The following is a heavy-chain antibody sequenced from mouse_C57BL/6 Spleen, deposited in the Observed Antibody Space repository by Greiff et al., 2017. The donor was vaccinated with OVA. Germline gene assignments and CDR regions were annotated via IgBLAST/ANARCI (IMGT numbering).Heavy chain of an antibody. D-gene: IGHD2-3*01. CDR1: GYTFTSYW. V-gene: IGHV1-74*01. CDR2: INPADSDT. J-gene: IGHJ4*01. Sequence: QVQLQQPGAELVKPGASVKVSCKASGYTFTSYWMHWVKQRPGQGLEWIGRINPADSDTNYNEKFKGKATLTVDKSSSTAYMQLSSLTSEDSAVYYCAPWDGEAMDDWGQGASVTVST. CDR3: APWDGEAMDD.